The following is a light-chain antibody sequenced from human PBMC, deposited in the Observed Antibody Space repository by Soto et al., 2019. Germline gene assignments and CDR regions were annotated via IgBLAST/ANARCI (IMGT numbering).Light chain of an antibody. Sequence: EIVVTQSPATLSVSPGERATLSCRASQSVSTNVAWYQQKPGQAPRLLIYGPSTRASGIPARFSGSGSGREFTLTISSLQSEDFAVYYCHQYDDWPPAFGQGTEVEIK. CDR2: GPS. V-gene: IGKV3-15*01. CDR1: QSVSTN. CDR3: HQYDDWPPA. J-gene: IGKJ1*01.